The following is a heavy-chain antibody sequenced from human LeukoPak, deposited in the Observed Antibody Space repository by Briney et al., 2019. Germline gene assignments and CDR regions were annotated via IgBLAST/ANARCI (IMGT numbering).Heavy chain of an antibody. CDR1: GFTFSSYW. J-gene: IGHJ5*02. V-gene: IGHV3-74*01. Sequence: PGGSLRLSCAASGFTFSSYWMHWVRQAPGKGLVWVSRINSDGSSTSYADSVKGRFTISRDNAKNTLYLQMNSLRAEDTAVYYCARVRAPVPNNWFDPWAREPWSPSPQ. CDR2: INSDGSST. CDR3: ARVRAPVPNNWFDP. D-gene: IGHD3-3*01.